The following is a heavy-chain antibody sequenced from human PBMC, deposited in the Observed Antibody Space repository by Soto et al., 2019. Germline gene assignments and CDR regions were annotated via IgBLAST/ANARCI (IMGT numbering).Heavy chain of an antibody. J-gene: IGHJ4*02. Sequence: GESLKISCKGSGYSFTSYWISWVRQMPGKGLEWMGRIDPSDSYTNYSPSSQGHVTISADKSISTAYLQWSSLKASDTAMYYCARRYCSSTSCYDFGDYWGQGTLVTVSS. CDR1: GYSFTSYW. D-gene: IGHD2-2*01. V-gene: IGHV5-10-1*01. CDR3: ARRYCSSTSCYDFGDY. CDR2: IDPSDSYT.